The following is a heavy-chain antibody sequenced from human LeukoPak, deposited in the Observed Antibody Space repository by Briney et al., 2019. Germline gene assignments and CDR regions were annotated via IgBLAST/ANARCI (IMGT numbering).Heavy chain of an antibody. V-gene: IGHV1-18*01. D-gene: IGHD4-17*01. CDR3: ASLDYGLNYFDY. J-gene: IGHJ4*02. CDR1: GYTFTNYG. CDR2: ISAYNGNT. Sequence: ASVKVSYKTSGYTFTNYGISWVRQAPGLGLEWMGWISAYNGNTNYPRKFQGRVTITADKSTSKAYMELSSLRSEDTAVYYCASLDYGLNYFDYWGQGTLVTVSS.